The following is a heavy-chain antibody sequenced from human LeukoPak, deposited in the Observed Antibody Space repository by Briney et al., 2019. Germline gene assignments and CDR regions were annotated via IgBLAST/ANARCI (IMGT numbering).Heavy chain of an antibody. J-gene: IGHJ4*02. CDR1: GYSFSSYW. CDR2: IYPGDSDI. V-gene: IGHV5-51*01. D-gene: IGHD3-16*01. CDR3: ARRSSSGGYYFDY. Sequence: GESLKISCKGSGYSFSSYWIGWVRQMPGKGPEWMVIIYPGDSDIKYSPSFEGQVTISADKSNSTAYLQWSSLKASDTAMYHCARRSSSGGYYFDYWGQGTLVTVSS.